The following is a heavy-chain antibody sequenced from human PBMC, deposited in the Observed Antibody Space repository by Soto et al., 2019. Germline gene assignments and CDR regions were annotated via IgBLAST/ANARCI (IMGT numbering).Heavy chain of an antibody. CDR2: ISGYNGNT. D-gene: IGHD6-6*01. Sequence: QVQLVQSGAEVKKPGASVKVSCKASGYTFSNYGISWVRQAPGQGLEWMGWISGYNGNTNYAQNLQGRVTMTADPSTRPAYMDLRSLRSDDTAVYFCARKSSSSSWFDPWGQGTLVTVSS. CDR1: GYTFSNYG. V-gene: IGHV1-18*01. J-gene: IGHJ5*02. CDR3: ARKSSSSSWFDP.